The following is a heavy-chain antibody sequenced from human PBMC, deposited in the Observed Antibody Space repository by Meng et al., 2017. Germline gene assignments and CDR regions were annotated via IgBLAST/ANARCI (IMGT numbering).Heavy chain of an antibody. CDR2: IYHSGST. CDR1: GGSISSGGYY. J-gene: IGHJ4*02. D-gene: IGHD1-26*01. CDR3: ARDLEGSYAPGDY. V-gene: IGHV4-39*07. Sequence: SETLSLTCTVSGGSISSGGYYWSWIRQHPGKGLEWIGSIYHSGSTYYNPSLKSRVTISVDTSKNQFSLKLSSVTAADTAVYYCARDLEGSYAPGDYWGQGTLVTVSS.